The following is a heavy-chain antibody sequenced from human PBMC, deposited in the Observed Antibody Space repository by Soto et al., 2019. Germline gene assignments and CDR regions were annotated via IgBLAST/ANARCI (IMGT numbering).Heavy chain of an antibody. Sequence: SSETLSLTCAVSGGSISGSYYYWGWLRQSPGKGPEWIGSVFYTGFTSYNPSLESRVSVSVDTSKNQFSLKVSGVSAADTAVYYCARGGLLWFGELSRLRWFDPWGQGTLVTVSS. CDR1: GGSISGSYYY. V-gene: IGHV4-39*01. J-gene: IGHJ5*02. CDR3: ARGGLLWFGELSRLRWFDP. CDR2: VFYTGFT. D-gene: IGHD3-10*01.